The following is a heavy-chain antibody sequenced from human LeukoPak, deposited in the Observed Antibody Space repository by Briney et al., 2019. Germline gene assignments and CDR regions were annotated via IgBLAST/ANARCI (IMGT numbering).Heavy chain of an antibody. CDR1: GFTFRDYY. CDR3: ARGPRILAAGSYYCGY. J-gene: IGHJ4*02. D-gene: IGHD6-13*01. CDR2: INVNGGAM. Sequence: PGGSLRLSCAASGFTFRDYYISWIRQAPGKGLEWVSFINVNGGAMYYADFVKGRFTISRDNAKSSLYLEMNSLRVEDTAVYYCARGPRILAAGSYYCGYWGQGSLVTVSS. V-gene: IGHV3-11*01.